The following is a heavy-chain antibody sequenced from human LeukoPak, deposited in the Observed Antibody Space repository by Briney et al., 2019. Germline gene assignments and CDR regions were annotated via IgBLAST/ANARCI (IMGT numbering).Heavy chain of an antibody. V-gene: IGHV3-7*03. CDR3: TKDLASYIWGSYRFHY. CDR2: IKQDGSEK. Sequence: GGSLRLSCAASGFTFSSYGMSWVRQAPGKGLEWVANIKQDGSEKYYVDSVKGRFTISRDNAKNSLYLQMNSLRAEDTAIYYCTKDLASYIWGSYRFHYWGQGTLVTVSS. J-gene: IGHJ4*02. D-gene: IGHD3-16*02. CDR1: GFTFSSYG.